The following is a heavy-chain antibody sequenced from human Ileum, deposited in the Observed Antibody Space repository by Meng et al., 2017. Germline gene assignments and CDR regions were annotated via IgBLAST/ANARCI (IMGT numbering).Heavy chain of an antibody. V-gene: IGHV4-59*03. CDR2: IYHSGST. CDR3: AMAAPGLDH. Sequence: GSLRLSCTVSGVSISSSYWSWIRQPPERGLEYIGYIYHSGSTNSNPSLKSRVTILIDTSKNQFSLNLSSVTAADTAVYYCAMAAPGLDHWVQGTLVTVSS. CDR1: GVSISSSY. D-gene: IGHD1-1*01. J-gene: IGHJ4*02.